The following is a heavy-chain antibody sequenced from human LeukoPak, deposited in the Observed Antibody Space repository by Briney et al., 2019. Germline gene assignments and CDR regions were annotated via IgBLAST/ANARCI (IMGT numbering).Heavy chain of an antibody. V-gene: IGHV3-21*01. D-gene: IGHD3-16*01. J-gene: IGHJ3*02. CDR3: ARDWGSRGKFDI. CDR2: ISSSSSYI. CDR1: GFTFSSYS. Sequence: GGSLRFSCAASGFTFSSYSMNWVRQAPGKGLEWVSSISSSSSYIYYADSVKGRFTISRDNAKNSLYLQMDSLRAEDTAVYYCARDWGSRGKFDIWGQGTMVTVSS.